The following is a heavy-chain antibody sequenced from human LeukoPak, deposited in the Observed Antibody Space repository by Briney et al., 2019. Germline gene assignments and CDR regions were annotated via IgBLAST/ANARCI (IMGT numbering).Heavy chain of an antibody. J-gene: IGHJ4*02. Sequence: PGGSLRLSCAASGFTFSSYAMSWVRQAPGKGLEWVSAISGSGGSTYYADSVKGRFTISRDNSKNTLYLQMNSLRAEDTAVYYCAKRTVVGHGPLPYYLDYWGQGTLVTVSS. CDR1: GFTFSSYA. CDR2: ISGSGGST. CDR3: AKRTVVGHGPLPYYLDY. D-gene: IGHD1-26*01. V-gene: IGHV3-23*01.